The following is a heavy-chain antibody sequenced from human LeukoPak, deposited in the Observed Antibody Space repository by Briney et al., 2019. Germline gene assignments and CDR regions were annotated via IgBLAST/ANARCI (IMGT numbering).Heavy chain of an antibody. Sequence: KPSETLSLTCTVSGGSISGSSYYWGWIRQPPGKGLEWIGSIYYSGSTYYNPSLKSRVTISVDTSKNQFSLKLSSVTAADTAVYYCARDGTAGNDYWGQGTLVTVSS. D-gene: IGHD6-13*01. CDR3: ARDGTAGNDY. V-gene: IGHV4-39*07. J-gene: IGHJ4*02. CDR1: GGSISGSSYY. CDR2: IYYSGST.